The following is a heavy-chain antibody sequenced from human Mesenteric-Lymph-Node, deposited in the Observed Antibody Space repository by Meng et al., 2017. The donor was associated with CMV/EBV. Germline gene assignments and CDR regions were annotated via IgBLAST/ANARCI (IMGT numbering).Heavy chain of an antibody. V-gene: IGHV3-23*01. CDR2: ISGSGAGT. CDR3: AKIAVTGQEFDS. Sequence: GESLKISCAASGFTFSNYPMSWVRQAPGKGLEWVSAISGSGAGTYYADSVKGRFTISRDNSKNSLYLQMSGPRVGDTAIYYCAKIAVTGQEFDSWGQGTLVTVSS. D-gene: IGHD6-19*01. CDR1: GFTFSNYP. J-gene: IGHJ4*02.